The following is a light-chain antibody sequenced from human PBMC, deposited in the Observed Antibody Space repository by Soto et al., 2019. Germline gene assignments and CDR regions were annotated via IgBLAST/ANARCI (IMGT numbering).Light chain of an antibody. V-gene: IGKV3-20*01. Sequence: EMVLTQSPGTLSLSPRERATLSCRASQSVSSNYLAWYQQKPGQAPRLLIYGASSRATDIPDRFSGSGSGTDFTLTFSRVEPEDFAVYYCHPYGSSAMYTFGQGTKLEI. CDR2: GAS. J-gene: IGKJ2*01. CDR1: QSVSSNY. CDR3: HPYGSSAMYT.